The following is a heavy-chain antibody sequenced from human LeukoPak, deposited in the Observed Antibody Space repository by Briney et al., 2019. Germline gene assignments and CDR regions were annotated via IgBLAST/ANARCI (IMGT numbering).Heavy chain of an antibody. V-gene: IGHV3-21*01. CDR2: ISSSSSYI. CDR3: ARSEITFGGVIVYDY. D-gene: IGHD3-16*02. Sequence: GGSLRLSCAASGFTFSSYSMNWVRQAPGKGLEWVSSISSSSSYIYYADSVKGRFTISRDNAKNSLYLQMNSLRAEDTAVYYCARSEITFGGVIVYDYWGQGTLVTVSS. J-gene: IGHJ4*02. CDR1: GFTFSSYS.